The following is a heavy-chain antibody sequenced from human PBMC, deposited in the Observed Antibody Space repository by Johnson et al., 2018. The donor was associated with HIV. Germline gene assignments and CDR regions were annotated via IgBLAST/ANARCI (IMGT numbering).Heavy chain of an antibody. V-gene: IGHV3-30*01. Sequence: YDGSTKDYADSVKGRFTISRDISKNLLYLQMNSLRTEDTAVYYCARVYYYDNKDGFDIWGQGTTVTVSS. CDR2: YDGSTK. CDR3: ARVYYYDNKDGFDI. D-gene: IGHD3-22*01. J-gene: IGHJ3*02.